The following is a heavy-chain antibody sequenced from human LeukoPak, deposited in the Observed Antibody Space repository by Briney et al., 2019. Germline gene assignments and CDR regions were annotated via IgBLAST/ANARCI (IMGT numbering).Heavy chain of an antibody. J-gene: IGHJ5*02. CDR2: INTKTGRT. CDR1: GYTFTDYY. V-gene: IGHV1-2*02. Sequence: ASVKVSCRTSGYTFTDYYIHWVRQAPGQGLEWMGWINTKTGRTSSARKFQGRVTMTRDPSITTVYMDMAWLTSDDTAIYFCARADFIDAGPYLIGPWGQGTLVTVSS. CDR3: ARADFIDAGPYLIGP. D-gene: IGHD3-3*01.